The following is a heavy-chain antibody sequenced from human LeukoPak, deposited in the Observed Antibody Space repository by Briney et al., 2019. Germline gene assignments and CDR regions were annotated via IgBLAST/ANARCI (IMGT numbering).Heavy chain of an antibody. CDR2: ISYDGSDK. D-gene: IGHD6-19*01. Sequence: GTSLRLSCGASGFTFSSYGTHWVRQAPGKGLEWVAVISYDGSDKYYADSAKGRFIISRDNSKNTLYLQMNTLRTEETAVYYCARVELYASGWFGSLDYWGQGALVTVS. V-gene: IGHV3-30*03. CDR1: GFTFSSYG. CDR3: ARVELYASGWFGSLDY. J-gene: IGHJ4*02.